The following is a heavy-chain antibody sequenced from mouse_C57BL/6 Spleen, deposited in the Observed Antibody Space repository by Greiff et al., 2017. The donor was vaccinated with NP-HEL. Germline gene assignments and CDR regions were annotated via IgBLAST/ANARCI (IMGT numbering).Heavy chain of an antibody. CDR2: IYPGSGST. CDR3: ARRGDYDGHWYFDV. CDR1: GYTFTSYW. D-gene: IGHD2-4*01. J-gene: IGHJ1*03. V-gene: IGHV1-55*01. Sequence: VQLQQSGAELVKPGASVKMSCKASGYTFTSYWITWVKQRPGQGLEWIGDIYPGSGSTNYNEKFKSKATLTVDTSSSTAYMQLSSLTSEDSAVYYCARRGDYDGHWYFDVWGTGTTVTVSS.